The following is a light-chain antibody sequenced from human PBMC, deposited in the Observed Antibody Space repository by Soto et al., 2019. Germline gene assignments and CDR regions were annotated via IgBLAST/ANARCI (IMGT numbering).Light chain of an antibody. V-gene: IGKV2-28*01. CDR3: MQALQAPHS. CDR2: LNS. J-gene: IGKJ2*01. Sequence: DIVMTQSPLSLPVTPGEPASISCRSSQSLLNSNGKYYLDWYLQKPGQSPQLLISLNSNRASGVPDRFSVSGSGTDFTLNISRVEAADVGVYFCMQALQAPHSFGQGTNLVIK. CDR1: QSLLNSNGKYY.